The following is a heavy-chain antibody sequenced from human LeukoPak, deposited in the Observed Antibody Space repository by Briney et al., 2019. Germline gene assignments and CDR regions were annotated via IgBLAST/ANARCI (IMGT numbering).Heavy chain of an antibody. CDR2: ISAYNGNT. CDR3: ARVREYSGSYYPFDY. J-gene: IGHJ4*02. V-gene: IGHV1-18*01. Sequence: ASVKVSCKASGYTFTSYGISWVRQAPGQGLEWMEWISAYNGNTNYAQKLQGRVTMTRDTSTSTVYMELSSLRSEDTAVYYCARVREYSGSYYPFDYWGQGTLVTVSS. CDR1: GYTFTSYG. D-gene: IGHD1-26*01.